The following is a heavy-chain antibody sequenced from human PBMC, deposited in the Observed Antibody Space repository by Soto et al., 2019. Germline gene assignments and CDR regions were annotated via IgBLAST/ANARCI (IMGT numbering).Heavy chain of an antibody. CDR3: ARYPTLTDYFFHGMDV. CDR2: IYPGDSDT. J-gene: IGHJ6*02. CDR1: GYTFTNYW. V-gene: IGHV5-51*01. Sequence: GESLKISCKGSGYTFTNYWIVWVRQIPGKGLEWMGIIYPGDSDTRYSPSFQGQVTISADRSISTAYLQWSSLRASDTGMYYCARYPTLTDYFFHGMDVWGQGTTVTVSS. D-gene: IGHD4-17*01.